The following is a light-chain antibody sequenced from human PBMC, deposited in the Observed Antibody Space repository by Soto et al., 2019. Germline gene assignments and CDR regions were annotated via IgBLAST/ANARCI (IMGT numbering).Light chain of an antibody. J-gene: IGLJ1*01. CDR2: EVS. CDR3: SSFTSSRAYV. V-gene: IGLV2-14*01. CDR1: SSDGGVYDY. Sequence: SVLTRLASVSGSWGQSNTIYCTGTSSDGGVYDYVSWYQQQSGKAPKLMIHEVSHRPSGVSNRFSGSKSGNTASLTISGLQAEDDADYYCSSFTSSRAYVFGIGTKVTVL.